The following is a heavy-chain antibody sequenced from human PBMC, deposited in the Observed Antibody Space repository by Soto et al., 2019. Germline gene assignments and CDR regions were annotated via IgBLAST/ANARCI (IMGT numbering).Heavy chain of an antibody. D-gene: IGHD1-26*01. CDR2: IIPFFGTS. J-gene: IGHJ6*02. CDR3: ARVGHIINYGMAF. CDR1: GGTFSSYP. V-gene: IGHV1-69*01. Sequence: QVQLVQSGAEVKKPGSSVKVSCGTSGGTFSSYPINWVRQAPGQGLEWMGGIIPFFGTSNYAQKFQGRVTITADESTSTAYMELRSLRSEDTAVYYCARVGHIINYGMAFWGQGTTVTVSS.